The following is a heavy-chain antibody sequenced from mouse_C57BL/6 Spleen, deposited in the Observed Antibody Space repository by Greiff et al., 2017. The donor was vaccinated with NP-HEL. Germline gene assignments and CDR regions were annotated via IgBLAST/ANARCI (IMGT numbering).Heavy chain of an antibody. D-gene: IGHD1-1*01. CDR1: GYTFTSYW. CDR3: AIGAITSVVADYFYY. Sequence: QVQLQQPGAELVKPGASVKVSCKASGYTFTSYWMHWVKQRPGQGLEWIGRIHPSDSDTNYNQKFKGKATLTVDKSSSTAYMQLSSLTSDDSAVYYCAIGAITSVVADYFYYWGQGTTLTVSS. J-gene: IGHJ2*01. V-gene: IGHV1-74*01. CDR2: IHPSDSDT.